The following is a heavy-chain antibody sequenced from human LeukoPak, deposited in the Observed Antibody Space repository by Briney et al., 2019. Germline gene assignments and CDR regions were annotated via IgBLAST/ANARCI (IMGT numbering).Heavy chain of an antibody. CDR1: GGSFSGYY. V-gene: IGHV4-34*01. J-gene: IGHJ4*02. Sequence: SETLSLTCAVYGGSFSGYYWSWIRQPPGKGLEWIGEIHHSGSTNYNPSLKSRVTISLETSKSQLSLKLSSVTAADTAMYYCARGRLDGYFFDYWGQGTLVTFSS. CDR3: ARGRLDGYFFDY. CDR2: IHHSGST.